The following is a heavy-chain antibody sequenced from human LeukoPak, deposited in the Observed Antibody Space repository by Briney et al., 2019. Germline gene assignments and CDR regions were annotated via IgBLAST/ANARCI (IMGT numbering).Heavy chain of an antibody. V-gene: IGHV1-69*13. CDR1: GYTFITYG. CDR3: ARGRTSWFDP. CDR2: IIPIFGTA. J-gene: IGHJ5*02. Sequence: ASVKVSCKASGYTFITYGINWVRQAPGQGLEWMGGIIPIFGTANYAQKFQGRVTITADESTSTAYMELSSLRSEDTAVYYCARGRTSWFDPWGQGTLVTVSS.